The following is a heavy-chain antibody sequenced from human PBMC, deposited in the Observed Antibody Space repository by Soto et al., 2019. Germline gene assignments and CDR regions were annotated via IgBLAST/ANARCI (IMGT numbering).Heavy chain of an antibody. V-gene: IGHV3-15*07. J-gene: IGHJ4*02. CDR1: GFTFSNAW. Sequence: EVQLVESGGGLVKPGGSLRLSCAASGFTFSNAWMNWVRQAPGKGLEWVGRIKSKTDGGTTDYAAPVKGRFTISRDDSKNTLYLQMNSLKTEDTAVYYCTTKRGYSYGYTFDYWGQGTMVTVSS. D-gene: IGHD5-18*01. CDR3: TTKRGYSYGYTFDY. CDR2: IKSKTDGGTT.